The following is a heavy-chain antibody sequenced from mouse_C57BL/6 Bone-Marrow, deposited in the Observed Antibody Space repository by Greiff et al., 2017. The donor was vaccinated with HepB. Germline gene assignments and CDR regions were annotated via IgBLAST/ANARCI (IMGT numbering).Heavy chain of an antibody. D-gene: IGHD1-1*01. CDR3: TPIITPYFDV. CDR1: GYTFTDYE. V-gene: IGHV1-15*01. CDR2: IDPETGGT. Sequence: QVQLQQSGAELVRPGASVTLSCKASGYTFTDYEMHWVKQTPVHGLEWIGAIDPETGGTAYNQKFKGKAILTADKSSSTAYMELRSLTSEDSAVYYCTPIITPYFDVWGTGTTVTVSS. J-gene: IGHJ1*03.